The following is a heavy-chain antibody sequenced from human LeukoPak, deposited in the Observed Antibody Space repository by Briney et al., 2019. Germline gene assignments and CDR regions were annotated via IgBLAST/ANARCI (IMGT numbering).Heavy chain of an antibody. CDR2: MGPNSGNT. V-gene: IGHV1-8*01. CDR3: ARESGDILVVPYY. Sequence: ASVKVSCKASGYTFTSYDINWVRQATGQGLEWMGWMGPNSGNTGYAQKFQGRLTMTRNTAINTAYMELSGLRSEDTAVYYCARESGDILVVPYYWGQGTLVTVSS. CDR1: GYTFTSYD. D-gene: IGHD2-2*01. J-gene: IGHJ4*02.